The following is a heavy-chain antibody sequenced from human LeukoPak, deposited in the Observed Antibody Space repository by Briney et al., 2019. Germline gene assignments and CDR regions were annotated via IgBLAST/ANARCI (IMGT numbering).Heavy chain of an antibody. J-gene: IGHJ5*02. CDR3: AKDWQYFDWLLPPWFDP. CDR1: GFTFSSYA. Sequence: GGSLRLSCAASGFTFSSYAMSWVRQAPGKGLEWVSAISGSGGSTYYADSVKGRFTISRDNSKNTLYLQMNSLRAEDTAVYYCAKDWQYFDWLLPPWFDPWGQGTLVTVSS. D-gene: IGHD3-9*01. CDR2: ISGSGGST. V-gene: IGHV3-23*01.